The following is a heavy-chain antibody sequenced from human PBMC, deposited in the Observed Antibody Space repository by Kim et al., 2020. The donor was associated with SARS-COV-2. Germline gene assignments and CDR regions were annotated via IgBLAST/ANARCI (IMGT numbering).Heavy chain of an antibody. J-gene: IGHJ6*02. CDR3: AKEVSSSWGYYYGMDV. CDR1: GFTFSSYG. D-gene: IGHD6-13*01. Sequence: GGSLRFSCAASGFTFSSYGMHWVRQAPGKGLEWVAFIWYDGSNKYYADSVKGRFTISRDNSKNTLYLQMNSLRAEDTAVYYCAKEVSSSWGYYYGMDVWGQGTTVTVSS. V-gene: IGHV3-30*02. CDR2: IWYDGSNK.